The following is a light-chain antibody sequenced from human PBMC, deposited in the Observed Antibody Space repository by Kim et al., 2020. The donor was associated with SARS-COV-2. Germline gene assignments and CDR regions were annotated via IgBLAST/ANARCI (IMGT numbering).Light chain of an antibody. CDR3: SSFTSTSSPYV. J-gene: IGLJ1*01. CDR1: SRDIGTYNF. V-gene: IGLV2-14*03. Sequence: SSTISSTGTSRDIGTYNFVSWYQQHPGKAPKLIIFDVNDRPSGVSNRFSGSKSANTASLTISGLQAEDEADYYCSSFTSTSSPYVFGTGTQLTVL. CDR2: DVN.